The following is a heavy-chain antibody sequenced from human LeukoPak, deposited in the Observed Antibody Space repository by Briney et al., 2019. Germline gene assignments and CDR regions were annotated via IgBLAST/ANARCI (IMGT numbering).Heavy chain of an antibody. CDR2: ISSSSSYI. D-gene: IGHD3-3*01. CDR3: ARDEAINSHGYDFRSGPYYYYMDV. CDR1: GFTFSSYS. J-gene: IGHJ6*03. V-gene: IGHV3-21*01. Sequence: GGSLRLSCAASGFTFSSYSMNWVRQAPGKGLEWVSSISSSSSYIYYADSVKGRFTISRDDAKNSLYLQMNSLRAEDTAVYYCARDEAINSHGYDFRSGPYYYYMDVWGKGTTVTVSS.